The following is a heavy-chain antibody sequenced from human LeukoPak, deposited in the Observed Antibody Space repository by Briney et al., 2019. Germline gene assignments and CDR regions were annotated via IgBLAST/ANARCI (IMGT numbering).Heavy chain of an antibody. CDR3: ARVEQQLGYYYYGMDV. D-gene: IGHD6-13*01. V-gene: IGHV4-39*01. Sequence: SETLSLTCTVSGGSISCSYYWGWIREPPGKGLEWIGSMCFSGSTYYKPSLKSRVTISVDTSKNQFSLKLSSVTAADTAVYYCARVEQQLGYYYYGMDVWGQGTTVTVSS. CDR2: MCFSGST. CDR1: GGSISCSYY. J-gene: IGHJ6*02.